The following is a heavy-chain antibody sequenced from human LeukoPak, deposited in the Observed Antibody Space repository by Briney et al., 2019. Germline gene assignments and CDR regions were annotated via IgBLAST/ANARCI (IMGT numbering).Heavy chain of an antibody. CDR2: ISSSSYI. J-gene: IGHJ6*03. CDR1: GFTFSSYS. CDR3: AREGRGWDIVVVPAAIGYYYYYMDV. D-gene: IGHD2-2*02. V-gene: IGHV3-21*01. Sequence: GGSLRLSCAASGFTFSSYSMNWVRQAPGKGLEWVSSISSSSYIYYADSVKGRFTISRDNAKNSLYLQMNSLRAEDTAVYYCAREGRGWDIVVVPAAIGYYYYYMDVWGKGTTVTVSS.